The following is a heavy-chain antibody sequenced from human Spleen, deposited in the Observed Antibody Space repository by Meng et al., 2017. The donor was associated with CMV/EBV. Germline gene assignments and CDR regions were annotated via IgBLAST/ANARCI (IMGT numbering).Heavy chain of an antibody. Sequence: QQGGAGLLQRSETLSISCAVNGGSLSSAYWNWIGQPPGKGLEWIGEIIHGGSPSYNPSLKSRVTISIDTSKNQLSLMLSSVTAADTAVYYCARRPTGIDYWGQGTLVTVSS. V-gene: IGHV4-34*02. CDR2: IIHGGSP. CDR1: GGSLSSAY. J-gene: IGHJ4*02. D-gene: IGHD2-8*02. CDR3: ARRPTGIDY.